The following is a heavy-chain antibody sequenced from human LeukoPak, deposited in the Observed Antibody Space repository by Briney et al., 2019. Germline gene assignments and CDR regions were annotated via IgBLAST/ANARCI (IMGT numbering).Heavy chain of an antibody. CDR3: AREAAAGGGDY. Sequence: GASVKVSCKASGYTFTGYYMHWVRQAPGQGLEWMGCINPNSGGTNYAQKFQGRVTMTRDTSISTAYMELSRLRSDDRAVYYCAREAAAGGGDYWGRGTLVTVSS. J-gene: IGHJ4*02. CDR1: GYTFTGYY. V-gene: IGHV1-2*02. D-gene: IGHD6-13*01. CDR2: INPNSGGT.